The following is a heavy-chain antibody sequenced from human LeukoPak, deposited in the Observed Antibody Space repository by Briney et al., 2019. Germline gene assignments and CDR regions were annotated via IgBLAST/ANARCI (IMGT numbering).Heavy chain of an antibody. J-gene: IGHJ4*02. CDR3: ARYDGSGWYRSDY. D-gene: IGHD6-19*01. CDR2: MSSSGGST. V-gene: IGHV3-23*01. Sequence: GGSLRLSCAASGFTFSSYAMSWVRQAPGKGLEWVSGMSSSGGSTYYADSVKGRFTLSRDSSKNTLYLQMNSLRAEDTAVYYCARYDGSGWYRSDYWGQGTLVTVSS. CDR1: GFTFSSYA.